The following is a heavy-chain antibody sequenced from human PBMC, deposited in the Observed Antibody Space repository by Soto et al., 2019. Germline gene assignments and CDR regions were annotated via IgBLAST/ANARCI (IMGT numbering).Heavy chain of an antibody. J-gene: IGHJ6*02. CDR1: GFTFSSYN. Sequence: PGGSLRLSCAASGFTFSSYNMNWVRQAPGKGLEWVSSISSSSSYIYYADSVKGRFTISRDNAKNSLYLQMNSLRAEDTAVYYCARVGNRYYYGMDVWGQGTTITVSS. D-gene: IGHD4-4*01. CDR2: ISSSSSYI. V-gene: IGHV3-21*01. CDR3: ARVGNRYYYGMDV.